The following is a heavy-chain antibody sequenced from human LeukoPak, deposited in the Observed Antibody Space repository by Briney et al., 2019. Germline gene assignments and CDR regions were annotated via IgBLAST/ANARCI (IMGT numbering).Heavy chain of an antibody. D-gene: IGHD3-22*01. J-gene: IGHJ3*02. V-gene: IGHV4-59*08. Sequence: PSETLSLTCSVSGASINSYYWSWIRQPPGKGLEWIGNIYYSGSTNYNPSLKSRVTISVDTSKNQFSLKLSSVTAADTAVYYCARHAAMIVTTAFDIWGQGTMVTVSS. CDR1: GASINSYY. CDR3: ARHAAMIVTTAFDI. CDR2: IYYSGST.